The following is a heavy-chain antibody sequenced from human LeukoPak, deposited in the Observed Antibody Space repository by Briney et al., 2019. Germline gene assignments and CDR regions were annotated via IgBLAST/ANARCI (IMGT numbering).Heavy chain of an antibody. CDR1: GYTFTTYG. CDR2: IIPIFSTA. Sequence: SVKVSCKASGYTFTTYGISWVRQAPGQGLEWMGGIIPIFSTADYAQKFQGRVTITADESTSKAYMELSSLRSEDTAVYYCARDLLQVAAYYYSAMDVWGQGTTVTVSS. CDR3: ARDLLQVAAYYYSAMDV. D-gene: IGHD2/OR15-2a*01. V-gene: IGHV1-69*13. J-gene: IGHJ6*02.